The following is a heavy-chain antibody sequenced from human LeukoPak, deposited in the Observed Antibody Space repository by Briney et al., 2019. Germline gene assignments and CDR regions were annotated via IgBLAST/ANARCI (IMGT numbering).Heavy chain of an antibody. J-gene: IGHJ4*02. CDR2: ISAYNANT. D-gene: IGHD3-10*01. Sequence: ASVKVSCKASGYTFTSYGISWVRQAPGQGLEWMGWISAYNANTNYAQKLQGRVTMTRNTSISTAYMELSSLRSEDTAVYYCARGAEPVWFGELDGNYFDYWGQGTLVTVSS. CDR3: ARGAEPVWFGELDGNYFDY. V-gene: IGHV1-18*01. CDR1: GYTFTSYG.